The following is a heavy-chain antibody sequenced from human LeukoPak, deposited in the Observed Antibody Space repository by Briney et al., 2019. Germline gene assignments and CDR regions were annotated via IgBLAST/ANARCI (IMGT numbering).Heavy chain of an antibody. CDR2: IYSGGST. V-gene: IGHV3-66*01. Sequence: PGGSLRLSYAASGFTVSSNYMSWVRQAPGKGLEWVSVIYSGGSTYYADSVKGRFTISRDNSKNTLYLQMNSLRAEDTAVYYCAAITMVRGWVFDYWGQGTLVTVSS. J-gene: IGHJ4*02. CDR1: GFTVSSNY. CDR3: AAITMVRGWVFDY. D-gene: IGHD3-10*01.